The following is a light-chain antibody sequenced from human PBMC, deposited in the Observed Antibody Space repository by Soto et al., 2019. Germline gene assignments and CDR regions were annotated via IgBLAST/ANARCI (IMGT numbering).Light chain of an antibody. Sequence: QSVLTQPPSVSGAPGQRVTISCTGSSSNIGAGYDVHWYQQLPGTAPKLLISGNSNLPSGVPDRFSGSKSGTSASLAITGLQAEDEADYYCQSYDSSLSGWVFGGGTKRTVL. CDR2: GNS. CDR1: SSNIGAGYD. CDR3: QSYDSSLSGWV. J-gene: IGLJ3*02. V-gene: IGLV1-40*01.